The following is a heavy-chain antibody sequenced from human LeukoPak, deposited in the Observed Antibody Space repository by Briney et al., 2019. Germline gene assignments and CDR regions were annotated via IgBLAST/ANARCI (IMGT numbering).Heavy chain of an antibody. D-gene: IGHD2-15*01. CDR3: AREHYSDWFDP. Sequence: PSQTLSLTCTVSGGSISSGSFYWSWIRQPAGKGLEWIGRIYTSGSTNYNPSLKSRVTISVDTSENHVSLKLSSVTAADTAVYYCAREHYSDWFDPWGQGTLVTVSS. J-gene: IGHJ5*02. V-gene: IGHV4-61*02. CDR2: IYTSGST. CDR1: GGSISSGSFY.